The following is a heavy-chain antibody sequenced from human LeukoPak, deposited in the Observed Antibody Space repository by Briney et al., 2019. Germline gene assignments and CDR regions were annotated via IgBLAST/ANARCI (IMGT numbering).Heavy chain of an antibody. CDR3: ARDLGTGTIDY. J-gene: IGHJ4*02. CDR2: ISRSSSYT. V-gene: IGHV3-11*05. Sequence: GGSLRLSCAASGFTLSDYYMSWIRRAPGKGREWVSYISRSSSYTNYADSVKGRFTITRDNAKNSLYLQMNSLRAEDTAVYYCARDLGTGTIDYWGQGTLVTVSS. CDR1: GFTLSDYY. D-gene: IGHD3-10*01.